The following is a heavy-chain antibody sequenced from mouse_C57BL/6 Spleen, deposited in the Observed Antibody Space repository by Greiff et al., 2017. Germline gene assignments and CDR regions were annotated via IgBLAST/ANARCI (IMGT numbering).Heavy chain of an antibody. CDR3: ARHYDSAYWYFDV. V-gene: IGHV1-82*01. J-gene: IGHJ1*03. D-gene: IGHD2-4*01. CDR2: IYPGDGDT. Sequence: QVQLQQSGPELVKPGASVKISCKASGYAFSSSWMNWVKQRPGKGLEWIGRIYPGDGDTNYNGKFKGKATLTADKSSSTAYMQLSSLTSEDSSVYFCARHYDSAYWYFDVWGTGTSVTVSS. CDR1: GYAFSSSW.